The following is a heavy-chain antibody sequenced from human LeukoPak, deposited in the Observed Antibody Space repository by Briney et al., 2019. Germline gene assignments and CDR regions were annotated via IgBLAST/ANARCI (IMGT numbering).Heavy chain of an antibody. CDR1: GYTFTSYD. Sequence: ASVKVSCKASGYTFTSYDINWVRRAPGQGLEWMGWMNPNSGNTGYAQKFQGRVTMTRNTSISTAYMELSSLRSEDTAVYYCVLVVPSTRGYGFDIWGQGTMVTVSS. CDR2: MNPNSGNT. D-gene: IGHD2-2*01. V-gene: IGHV1-8*01. J-gene: IGHJ3*02. CDR3: VLVVPSTRGYGFDI.